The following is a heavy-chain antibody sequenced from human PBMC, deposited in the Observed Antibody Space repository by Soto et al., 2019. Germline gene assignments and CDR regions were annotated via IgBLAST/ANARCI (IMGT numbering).Heavy chain of an antibody. J-gene: IGHJ5*02. CDR1: GFTFSSYA. V-gene: IGHV3-23*01. Sequence: GSLRLSCAASGFTFSSYAMSWVRQAPGKGLEWVSAISGSGGSTYYADSVKGRFTISRDNSKNTLYLQMNSLRAEDTAVYYCAKDPYCSSTSCLNNWFDPWGQGTLVTVSS. CDR3: AKDPYCSSTSCLNNWFDP. CDR2: ISGSGGST. D-gene: IGHD2-2*01.